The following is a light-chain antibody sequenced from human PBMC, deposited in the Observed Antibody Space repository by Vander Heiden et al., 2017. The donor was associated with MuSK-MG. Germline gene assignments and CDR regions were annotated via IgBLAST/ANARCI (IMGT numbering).Light chain of an antibody. V-gene: IGKV1-33*01. J-gene: IGKJ3*01. CDR1: QDIGNF. CDR3: LQYDFIPPFT. Sequence: DIQMTQSPSSLSASVGDRVTITCQASQDIGNFLNWYQHKPGKAPELLISEASTLQSGVPSRFSGSGVGTDFTLTINGLQPEDFAAYYCLQYDFIPPFTFGHGT. CDR2: EAS.